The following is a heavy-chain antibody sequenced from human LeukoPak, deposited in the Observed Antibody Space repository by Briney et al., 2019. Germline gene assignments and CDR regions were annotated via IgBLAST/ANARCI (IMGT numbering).Heavy chain of an antibody. CDR1: GFAVSSHY. D-gene: IGHD3-22*01. CDR2: INWNSDNI. Sequence: GGSLRLSCAASGFAVSSHYMTWVRQAPGKGLEWVSGINWNSDNIGYADSVKCRFTISRDDAKTSMFLQMNSLRTEDTALYYCARASYYYDTTGLGAVDIWGPGTMVTVSS. V-gene: IGHV3-20*04. J-gene: IGHJ3*02. CDR3: ARASYYYDTTGLGAVDI.